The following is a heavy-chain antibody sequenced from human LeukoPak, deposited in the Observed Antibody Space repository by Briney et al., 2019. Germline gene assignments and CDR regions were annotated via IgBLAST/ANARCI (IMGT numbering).Heavy chain of an antibody. J-gene: IGHJ6*02. CDR2: IKQDGSEK. Sequence: PGGSLRLSCAASGFTFSSYWMSWVRQAPGKGLEWVANIKQDGSEKYYADSVKGRFTISRDNAKNSLYLQMNSLRAEDTAVYYCARDPHSVRYYYYYGMDVWGQGTTVTVSS. D-gene: IGHD3-10*01. CDR3: ARDPHSVRYYYYYGMDV. CDR1: GFTFSSYW. V-gene: IGHV3-7*01.